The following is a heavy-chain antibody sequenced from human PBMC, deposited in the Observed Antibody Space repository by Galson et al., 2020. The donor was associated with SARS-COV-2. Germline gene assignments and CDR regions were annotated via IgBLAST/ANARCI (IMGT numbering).Heavy chain of an antibody. V-gene: IGHV3-11*06. Sequence: GGSLRLSCAASGFTFSDYYMNWIRQAPGKGLEWVSDISSSSGYTNYADSVKGRFTISRDNAKNSLYLQMNRLRGEDTAVYYFARDRQIYDSSGYYVFDHWGQGTLVTVSS. J-gene: IGHJ4*02. CDR1: GFTFSDYY. D-gene: IGHD3-22*01. CDR3: ARDRQIYDSSGYYVFDH. CDR2: ISSSSGYT.